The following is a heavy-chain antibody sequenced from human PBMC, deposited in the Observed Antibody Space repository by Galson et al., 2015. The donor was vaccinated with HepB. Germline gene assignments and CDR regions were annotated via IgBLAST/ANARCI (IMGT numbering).Heavy chain of an antibody. J-gene: IGHJ2*01. CDR3: ATRYYYDSSGYPTRPDYWYFDL. CDR2: IYWDDDK. V-gene: IGHV2-5*02. CDR1: GFSLSTSGVG. Sequence: PALVKPTQTLTLTCTFSGFSLSTSGVGVGWIRQPPGKALEWLALIYWDDDKRYSPSLKSRLTITKDTSKNQVVLTMTNMDPVDTATYYCATRYYYDSSGYPTRPDYWYFDLWGRGTLVTVSS. D-gene: IGHD3-22*01.